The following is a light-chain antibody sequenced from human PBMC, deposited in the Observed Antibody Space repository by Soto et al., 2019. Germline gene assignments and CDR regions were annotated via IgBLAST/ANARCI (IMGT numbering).Light chain of an antibody. J-gene: IGKJ1*01. Sequence: EIVLTQSPGTLSLSPGERATLSCRASQSVSSSNLAWYQQKPGRAPRLLIYGASSRATGIPDRFSGSGSGTDFTLTITRLAREDFAVYYCQQYGSSPKTFGQGTKVDIK. CDR3: QQYGSSPKT. V-gene: IGKV3-20*01. CDR1: QSVSSSN. CDR2: GAS.